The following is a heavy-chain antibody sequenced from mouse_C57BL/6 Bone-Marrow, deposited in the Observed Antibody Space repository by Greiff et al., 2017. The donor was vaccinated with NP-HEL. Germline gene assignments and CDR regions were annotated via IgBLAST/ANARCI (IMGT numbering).Heavy chain of an antibody. D-gene: IGHD1-1*01. CDR3: AIAYYGLYWYFDV. CDR2: ISDGGSYT. Sequence: EVMLVESGGGLVKPGGSLKLSCAASGFTFSSDAMSWVRQTPEKRLEWVATISDGGSYTYYPDNVKGRFTISRDNAKNNLYLKMSHLKSQDTAMYYCAIAYYGLYWYFDVWGTGTTVTVSS. J-gene: IGHJ1*03. CDR1: GFTFSSDA. V-gene: IGHV5-4*03.